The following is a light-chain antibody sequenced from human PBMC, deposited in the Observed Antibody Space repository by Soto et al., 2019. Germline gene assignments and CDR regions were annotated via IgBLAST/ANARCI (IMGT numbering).Light chain of an antibody. V-gene: IGKV1-5*03. CDR1: QSISTW. Sequence: DIPMTQSPSTLSASVGDRITITCRASQSISTWLAWYQQKPGKAPNLLIYKASSSESGVPSRYSGSGSRTGFPLTISSLQPDDSATYYCQQYENGWTFGQGTKVEIK. CDR3: QQYENGWT. CDR2: KAS. J-gene: IGKJ1*01.